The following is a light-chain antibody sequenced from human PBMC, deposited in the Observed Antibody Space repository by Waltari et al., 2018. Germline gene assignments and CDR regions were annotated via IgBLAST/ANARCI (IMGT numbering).Light chain of an antibody. J-gene: IGKJ1*01. CDR3: QHYVRLPVT. Sequence: EIALTQSPGTLSLSPGDTATLSCRASQSVGGTLAWYQQKSGQAPRLLIYGASIRATGVPDRFSGSGSGTEFSLTISRLEPEDFAVYYCQHYVRLPVTFGQGTKVEIK. CDR2: GAS. V-gene: IGKV3-20*01. CDR1: QSVGGT.